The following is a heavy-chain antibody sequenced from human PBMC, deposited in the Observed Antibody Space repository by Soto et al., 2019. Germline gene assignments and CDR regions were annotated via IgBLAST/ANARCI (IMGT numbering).Heavy chain of an antibody. Sequence: QVQLVQSGAEVKKPGASVKVSCKASGYTFTNYYIHWVRQAPGQGLEWMGWIDGDSGDTKDAQKFQGWVTMTRDTSINTADMELSRLTSDDTAVYYCARTPNNGRAGVYGMDVGGQGTTVTVSS. CDR2: IDGDSGDT. D-gene: IGHD2-8*01. CDR3: ARTPNNGRAGVYGMDV. J-gene: IGHJ6*02. CDR1: GYTFTNYY. V-gene: IGHV1-2*04.